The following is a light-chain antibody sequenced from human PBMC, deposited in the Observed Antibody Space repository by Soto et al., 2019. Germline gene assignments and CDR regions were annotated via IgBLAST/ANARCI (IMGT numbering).Light chain of an antibody. CDR1: QSVSSNY. CDR2: GAS. V-gene: IGKV3-20*01. CDR3: QQYGAFPHT. Sequence: EIVLTQSPGTLSLSPGERATLSCRVSQSVSSNYLAWYQQKPGQAPRLLIYGASTRATGIPDNFSGSGSGTDFILTISSLEPDDFAVYFCQQYGAFPHTFGGGTKVDI. J-gene: IGKJ4*01.